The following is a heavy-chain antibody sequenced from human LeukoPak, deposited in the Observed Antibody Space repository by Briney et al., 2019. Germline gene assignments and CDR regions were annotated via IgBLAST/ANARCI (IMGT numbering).Heavy chain of an antibody. CDR1: GFTFSSYS. CDR2: ISSSSSYI. CDR3: ARGRNYYDSPTGAFDI. Sequence: GSLRLSCAASGFTFSSYSMNWVRQAPGEGLEWVSSISSSSSYIYYADSVKGRFTISRDNAKNSLYLQMNSLRAEDTAVYYCARGRNYYDSPTGAFDIWGQGTMVTVSS. V-gene: IGHV3-21*01. J-gene: IGHJ3*02. D-gene: IGHD3-22*01.